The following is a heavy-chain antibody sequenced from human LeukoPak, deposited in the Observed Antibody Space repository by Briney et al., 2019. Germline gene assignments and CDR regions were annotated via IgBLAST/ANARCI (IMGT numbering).Heavy chain of an antibody. V-gene: IGHV4-39*07. J-gene: IGHJ4*02. CDR2: IYTSGST. CDR1: GGSISSSSYY. Sequence: RSSETLSLTCTVSGGSISSSSYYWGWIRQPPGKGLEWIGRIYTSGSTNYNPSLKSRVTMSVDTSKNQFSLKLSSVTAADTAVYYCARTYYYDSSGYYYTDYFDYWGQGTLVTVSS. CDR3: ARTYYYDSSGYYYTDYFDY. D-gene: IGHD3-22*01.